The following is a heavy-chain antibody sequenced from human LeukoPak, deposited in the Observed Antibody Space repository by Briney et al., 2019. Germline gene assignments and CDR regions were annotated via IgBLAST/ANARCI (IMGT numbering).Heavy chain of an antibody. Sequence: PSETLSLTCTVSGGSISPYYWSRIRQPPGKGLEWIGYISYSGSTDYNPSLKSRVTISVDTSKNQFSLKLNSVTAADTAVYYCTRDRRDGYNYVDYWGQGTLVTVSS. J-gene: IGHJ4*02. D-gene: IGHD5-24*01. CDR1: GGSISPYY. V-gene: IGHV4-59*01. CDR2: ISYSGST. CDR3: TRDRRDGYNYVDY.